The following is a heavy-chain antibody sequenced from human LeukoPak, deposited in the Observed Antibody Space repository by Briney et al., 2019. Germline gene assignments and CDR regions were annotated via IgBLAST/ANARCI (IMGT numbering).Heavy chain of an antibody. CDR2: ISYDGNNK. CDR3: ARGHWNDVRSWFDP. Sequence: GGSLRLSCAASGFTFSSYAMHWVRQAPGKGLEWVAVISYDGNNKYYIDSVKGRFTISGDNSKNTLYLQMNSLRTEDTAIYYCARGHWNDVRSWFDPWGQGTLVTVSS. V-gene: IGHV3-30-3*01. CDR1: GFTFSSYA. J-gene: IGHJ5*02. D-gene: IGHD1-1*01.